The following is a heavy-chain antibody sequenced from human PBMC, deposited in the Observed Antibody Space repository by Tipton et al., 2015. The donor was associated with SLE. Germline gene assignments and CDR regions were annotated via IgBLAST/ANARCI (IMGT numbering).Heavy chain of an antibody. Sequence: QLVQSGAEVKKPGESLRISCEGSGYTFTSYWVSWVRQMPGKGLEWMGTIDPSDSYTNYSPSFQGHVTISADRSIRTAHLQWSSLKASDTAMYYCARHQDNWSFDFWGQGTLVTVSS. V-gene: IGHV5-10-1*01. CDR2: IDPSDSYT. CDR3: ARHQDNWSFDF. J-gene: IGHJ4*02. CDR1: GYTFTSYW. D-gene: IGHD1-20*01.